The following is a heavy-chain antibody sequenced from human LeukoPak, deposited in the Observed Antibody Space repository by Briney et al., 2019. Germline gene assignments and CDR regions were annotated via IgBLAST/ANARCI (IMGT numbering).Heavy chain of an antibody. D-gene: IGHD3-9*01. CDR2: FDPEDGET. Sequence: ASVKVSCKVSGYTLTELSMHWVRQAPGKGLEWMGGFDPEDGETIYAQKFQGRVTMTEDTSTDTAYMELSSLRSEDTAVYYCATRELRYFDWRPPVDYWDQGTLVTVSS. CDR1: GYTLTELS. CDR3: ATRELRYFDWRPPVDY. V-gene: IGHV1-24*01. J-gene: IGHJ4*02.